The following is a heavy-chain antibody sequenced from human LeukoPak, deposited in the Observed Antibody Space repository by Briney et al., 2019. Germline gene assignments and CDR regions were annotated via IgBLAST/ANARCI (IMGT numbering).Heavy chain of an antibody. J-gene: IGHJ3*02. V-gene: IGHV4-61*02. CDR3: ALQKLNYDSSGVVGAFDI. CDR2: IYTSGST. CDR1: GGSISSGSYY. Sequence: PSQTLSLTCTVSGGSISSGSYYWSWIRQPAGKGLEWIGRIYTSGSTNYNPSLKSRVTISVDTSKNQFSLKLSSVTAADTAVYYCALQKLNYDSSGVVGAFDIWGQGTMVTVSS. D-gene: IGHD3-22*01.